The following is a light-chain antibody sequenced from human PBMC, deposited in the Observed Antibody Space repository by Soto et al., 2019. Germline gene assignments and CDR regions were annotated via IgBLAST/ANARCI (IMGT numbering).Light chain of an antibody. CDR1: SSDVGGYNY. J-gene: IGLJ2*01. CDR2: DVS. CDR3: SSYTSSSSVV. Sequence: QSALTQPASVSGSPGQSITISCTGTSSDVGGYNYVSWYQQHPGKAPKLMIYDVSNRPSGVSNRFSGSKSGNTASLTNSGLQAEDEADYYCSSYTSSSSVVVGGGTKLTVL. V-gene: IGLV2-14*01.